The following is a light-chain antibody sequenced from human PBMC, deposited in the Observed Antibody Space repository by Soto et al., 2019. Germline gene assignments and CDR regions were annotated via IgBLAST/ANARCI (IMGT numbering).Light chain of an antibody. CDR2: EAS. Sequence: DIQMTQSPSTLSASVGDRVTITCRASQSISSWLAWYQQKPGKAPKLLIYEASSLERGVPSRFSGSGSGTEFTLTISSLQPDDFATYYCQQYNSYSRTFGQGTKVDIK. CDR3: QQYNSYSRT. CDR1: QSISSW. J-gene: IGKJ1*01. V-gene: IGKV1-5*03.